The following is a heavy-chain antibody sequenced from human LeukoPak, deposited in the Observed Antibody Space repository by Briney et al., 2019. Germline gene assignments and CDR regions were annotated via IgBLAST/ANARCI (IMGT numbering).Heavy chain of an antibody. CDR2: ISGSGGST. J-gene: IGHJ4*02. CDR1: GFTFSSYA. D-gene: IGHD2-2*03. Sequence: GGSLRLSCAASGFTFSSYAMSWVRQAPGKGLEWVSAISGSGGSTYYADSVKGRFTISRDNSKNTLYLQMNSLRAEDTAVYYCAKDVGIVVVPAAMRGFYFDYWGQGTLVTVSS. V-gene: IGHV3-23*01. CDR3: AKDVGIVVVPAAMRGFYFDY.